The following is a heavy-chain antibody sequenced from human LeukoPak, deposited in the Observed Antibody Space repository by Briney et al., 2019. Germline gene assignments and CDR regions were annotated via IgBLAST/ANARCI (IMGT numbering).Heavy chain of an antibody. J-gene: IGHJ4*02. D-gene: IGHD6-19*01. CDR2: ISSSSSTI. V-gene: IGHV3-48*02. CDR1: GFTFSSYS. Sequence: PGGSLRLSCAASGFTFSSYSMNWVRQAPGKGLGWVSYISSSSSTIYYADSVKGRFTISRDNAKNSLYLQMNSLRDEDTAVYYSARSGRQWLVHGYWGQGTLVTVSS. CDR3: ARSGRQWLVHGY.